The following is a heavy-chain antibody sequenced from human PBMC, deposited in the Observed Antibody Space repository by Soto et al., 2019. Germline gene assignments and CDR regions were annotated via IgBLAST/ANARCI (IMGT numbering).Heavy chain of an antibody. V-gene: IGHV1-8*01. CDR1: GYTFTRYE. CDR2: MDPNSGNT. J-gene: IGHJ4*02. Sequence: QVQLVQSGAEVKKPGASVKVSCKASGYTFTRYEINWVRQATGQGIEWMGWMDPNSGNTGYAQKFQGRVTMTRNTSISTAYMELSSLRSEDTAVYYCASLGIAVADYYFDYWGQGTLVTVSS. CDR3: ASLGIAVADYYFDY. D-gene: IGHD6-19*01.